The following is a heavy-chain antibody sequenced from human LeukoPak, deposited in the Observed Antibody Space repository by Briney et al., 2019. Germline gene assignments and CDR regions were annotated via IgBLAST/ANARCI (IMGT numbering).Heavy chain of an antibody. D-gene: IGHD2-21*01. CDR1: GFAFSSYW. Sequence: GGSLRLSCAASGFAFSSYWMSWVRQAPGKGLEWVANINRDGSQIYYVDSVKGRFTISRDNAKNSVHLQMNSLRAEDTAVYYCRRDHGRDSYYRFDHWGQGTLVSVSS. V-gene: IGHV3-7*01. CDR2: INRDGSQI. J-gene: IGHJ4*02. CDR3: RRDHGRDSYYRFDH.